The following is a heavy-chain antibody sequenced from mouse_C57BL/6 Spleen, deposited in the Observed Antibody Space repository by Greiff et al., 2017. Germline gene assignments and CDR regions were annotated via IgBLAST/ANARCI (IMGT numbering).Heavy chain of an antibody. J-gene: IGHJ3*01. CDR3: TTDNYYGSRGWFAD. CDR2: IYPGNSDT. Sequence: VQLKESGTVLARPGASVKMSCKTSGYTFTSYWMHWVKQRPGQGLEWIGAIYPGNSDTSYTQKFKGKAKLTAVTSASTAYMELSSLTNEDSAVYYCTTDNYYGSRGWFADWGQGTLVTVSA. V-gene: IGHV1-5*01. D-gene: IGHD1-1*01. CDR1: GYTFTSYW.